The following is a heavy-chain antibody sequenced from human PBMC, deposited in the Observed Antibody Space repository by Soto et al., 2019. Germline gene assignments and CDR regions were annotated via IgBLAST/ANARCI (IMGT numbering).Heavy chain of an antibody. V-gene: IGHV2-5*02. D-gene: IGHD6-19*01. CDR3: ARRDGGSGWYEWLGP. Sequence: QITLKESGPTLVKPTQTLTLTCTFSGFSLRTSGAGVGWIRQPPGKALEWLAVIYWDDDQYYSPSLKSRLTITKDTSKNQVVLTMTNMDPVDTATYYCARRDGGSGWYEWLGPWGQGSLVTVSS. CDR1: GFSLRTSGAG. J-gene: IGHJ5*02. CDR2: IYWDDDQ.